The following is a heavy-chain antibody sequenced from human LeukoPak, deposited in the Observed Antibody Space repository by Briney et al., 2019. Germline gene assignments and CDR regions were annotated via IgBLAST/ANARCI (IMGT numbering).Heavy chain of an antibody. CDR2: IYSSGST. CDR3: ARQGSGGRAFDI. Sequence: SETLSLTCTVSGGTISSYYWSWIRQPPGKGLEWIGYIYSSGSTNSNPSLKSRFTISVDTSKSQFSLKMTSVTAADTAVYYCARQGSGGRAFDICGQGTMVTVSS. D-gene: IGHD1-26*01. V-gene: IGHV4-59*08. CDR1: GGTISSYY. J-gene: IGHJ3*02.